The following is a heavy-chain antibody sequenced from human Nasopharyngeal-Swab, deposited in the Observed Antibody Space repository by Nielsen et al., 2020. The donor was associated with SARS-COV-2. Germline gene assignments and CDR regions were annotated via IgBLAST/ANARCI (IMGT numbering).Heavy chain of an antibody. Sequence: GGSLRLFCAASGFTFSSYGMHWVRQAPGKGLEWVAVIWYDGSNKYYADSVKGRFTISRDNSKNTLYLQMNSLRAEDTAVYYCARGSVAVAGSDWYFDLWGRGTLVTVSS. J-gene: IGHJ2*01. D-gene: IGHD6-19*01. CDR3: ARGSVAVAGSDWYFDL. V-gene: IGHV3-33*01. CDR1: GFTFSSYG. CDR2: IWYDGSNK.